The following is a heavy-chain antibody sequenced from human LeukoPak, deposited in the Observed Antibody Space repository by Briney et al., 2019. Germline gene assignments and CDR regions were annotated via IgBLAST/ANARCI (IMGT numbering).Heavy chain of an antibody. J-gene: IGHJ3*02. Sequence: PGRSLRLSCAASGFTFSSYGMRWVRQAPGKGLEWVAVIWYDGGNKYYADSVKGRFTISRDNSKNTLYLQMNSLGAEDTAVYYCAIDVFYGDYVRSAFDIWGQGTMVTVSS. CDR1: GFTFSSYG. CDR2: IWYDGGNK. D-gene: IGHD4-17*01. V-gene: IGHV3-33*01. CDR3: AIDVFYGDYVRSAFDI.